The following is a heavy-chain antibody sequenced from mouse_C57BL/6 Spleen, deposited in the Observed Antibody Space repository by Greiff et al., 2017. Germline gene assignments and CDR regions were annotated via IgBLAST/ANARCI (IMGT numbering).Heavy chain of an antibody. J-gene: IGHJ3*01. CDR3: ARDTTGGFAY. V-gene: IGHV14-2*01. Sequence: EVKLQASGAELVKPGASVKLSCTASGFNIKDYYMHWVTQRTAQGLERIGSIDPEDGEPKYAPKFQGKATITADTAANTAYLQLSSLTSEDTAVYYCARDTTGGFAYWGQGTLVTVSA. D-gene: IGHD1-1*01. CDR1: GFNIKDYY. CDR2: IDPEDGEP.